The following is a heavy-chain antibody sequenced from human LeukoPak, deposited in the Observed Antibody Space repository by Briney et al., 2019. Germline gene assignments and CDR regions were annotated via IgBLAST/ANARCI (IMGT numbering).Heavy chain of an antibody. J-gene: IGHJ5*02. V-gene: IGHV5-51*01. CDR2: IYPGDSDT. CDR1: GYSFTSYW. CDR3: ASGYHRVRGVIHKWFDP. Sequence: GESLKISCKGSGYSFTSYWIGWVRQMPGKGLEWMGIIYPGDSDTRYSPSFQGQVTISADKSTSTAYMELSSLRSEDTAVYYCASGYHRVRGVIHKWFDPWGQGTLVTVSS. D-gene: IGHD3-10*01.